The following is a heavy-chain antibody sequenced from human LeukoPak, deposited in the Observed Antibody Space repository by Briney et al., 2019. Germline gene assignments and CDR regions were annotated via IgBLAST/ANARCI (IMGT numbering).Heavy chain of an antibody. Sequence: GGSLRLSCAASGFTFSNAWMSWVRQAPGKGLEWVGRIKSKTDSGTTDYAAPVKGRFTISRDDSKNTLYLQMNSLKTEDTAVYYCTTGPHEVRGVISDYWGQGTLVTVSS. CDR1: GFTFSNAW. CDR3: TTGPHEVRGVISDY. D-gene: IGHD3-10*01. V-gene: IGHV3-15*01. J-gene: IGHJ4*02. CDR2: IKSKTDSGTT.